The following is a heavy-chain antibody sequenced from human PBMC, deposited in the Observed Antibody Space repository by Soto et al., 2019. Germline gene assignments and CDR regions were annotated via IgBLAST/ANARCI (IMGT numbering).Heavy chain of an antibody. Sequence: VQLVQSGGGLVKPGGSLRLSCAASGFTFSTFSMDWVRRAPGQGLEWVSSISSRSSYIYYADSVRGRFTVSRDNANNLLYLQMNSLRAEDTPVYYCARQVPYSSHRMDVWGQGTAVTVSS. J-gene: IGHJ6*02. CDR1: GFTFSTFS. D-gene: IGHD4-4*01. CDR2: ISSRSSYI. V-gene: IGHV3-21*02. CDR3: ARQVPYSSHRMDV.